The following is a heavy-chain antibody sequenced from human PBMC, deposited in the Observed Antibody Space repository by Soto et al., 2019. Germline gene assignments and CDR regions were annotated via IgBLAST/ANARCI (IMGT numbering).Heavy chain of an antibody. V-gene: IGHV4-34*01. J-gene: IGHJ5*02. CDR3: ERTHIVTTNWFDT. CDR1: GGSFSGYY. Sequence: SETLSLTCAVYGGSFSGYYWNWIRQPPGKGLDWIGEINHGGSTNYNPTLKSRVTISIDTSKNQFSLTLNSVTAADTAVYYCERTHIVTTNWFDTWGQGTLVTVSS. D-gene: IGHD5-12*01. CDR2: INHGGST.